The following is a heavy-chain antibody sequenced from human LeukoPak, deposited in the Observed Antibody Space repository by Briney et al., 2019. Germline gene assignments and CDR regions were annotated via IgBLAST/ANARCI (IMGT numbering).Heavy chain of an antibody. V-gene: IGHV3-15*01. CDR2: IKSKTDGGTT. J-gene: IGHJ4*02. D-gene: IGHD3-16*02. Sequence: GGSLRLSCAASGFTFSNAWMSWVRQAPGKGLEWVGRIKSKTDGGTTDYAAPVEGRFTISRDDSKNTLYLQMNSLKTEDTAVYYCTTGDYVWGSYRYMDYWGQGTLVTVSS. CDR3: TTGDYVWGSYRYMDY. CDR1: GFTFSNAW.